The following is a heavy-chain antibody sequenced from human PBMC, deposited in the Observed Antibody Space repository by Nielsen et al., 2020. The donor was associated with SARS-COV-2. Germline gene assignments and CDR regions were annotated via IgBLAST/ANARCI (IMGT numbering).Heavy chain of an antibody. CDR2: ISPSNGNT. V-gene: IGHV1-18*01. CDR1: GYTLTELS. Sequence: ASVKVSCKVSGYTLTELSMHWVRQAPGQGLEWMGWISPSNGNTNFAQRLQGRVTMTTDTSTRTAYMELRSLRSDDTAVYYCARPITNNYYYYYMDVWGKGTTVTVS. CDR3: ARPITNNYYYYYMDV. J-gene: IGHJ6*03.